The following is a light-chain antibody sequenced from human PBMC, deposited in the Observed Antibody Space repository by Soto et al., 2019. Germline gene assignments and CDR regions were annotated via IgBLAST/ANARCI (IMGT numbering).Light chain of an antibody. CDR1: QSVSSNY. CDR2: GAS. J-gene: IGKJ3*01. CDR3: QQYGSSPFT. Sequence: EIVLTQSPGTLSLSPGERATLSCRASQSVSSNYLTWYQQKPGQAPRLLIYGASSRATGIPDRFSGSGSGTDLTLTISRLEPDDFAVYYCQQYGSSPFTFGPGTKVDIK. V-gene: IGKV3-20*01.